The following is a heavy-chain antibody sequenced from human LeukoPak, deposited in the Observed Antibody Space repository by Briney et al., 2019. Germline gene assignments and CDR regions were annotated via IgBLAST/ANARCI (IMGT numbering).Heavy chain of an antibody. V-gene: IGHV3-15*01. CDR1: GFTFSYAW. CDR3: ITDSDDAYDI. CDR2: IKSKNVGGTI. Sequence: PGGSLRLSCVASGFTFSYAWMTWVRQAPGKGLEWVGRIKSKNVGGTIDYAAPVKGRFTISRDDSKNTLYLLMNSLKIEDTAVYSCITDSDDAYDIWGQGTMVTVSS. D-gene: IGHD3-10*01. J-gene: IGHJ3*02.